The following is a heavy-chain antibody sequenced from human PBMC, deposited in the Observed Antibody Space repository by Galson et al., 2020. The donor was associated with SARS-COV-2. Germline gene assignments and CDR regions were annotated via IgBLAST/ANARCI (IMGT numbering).Heavy chain of an antibody. J-gene: IGHJ6*02. D-gene: IGHD3-10*01. CDR1: GYTFTSYG. CDR2: ISAYNGNT. Sequence: ASVKVSCKASGYTFTSYGISWVRQAPGQGLEWMGWISAYNGNTNYAQKLQGRVTMTTDTSTSTAYMELRSLRSDDTAVYYCARSLWFGESRVYYYGMDVWGQGTTVTVSS. CDR3: ARSLWFGESRVYYYGMDV. V-gene: IGHV1-18*01.